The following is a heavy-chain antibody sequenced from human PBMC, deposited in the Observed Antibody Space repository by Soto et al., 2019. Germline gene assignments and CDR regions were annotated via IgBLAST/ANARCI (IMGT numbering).Heavy chain of an antibody. CDR1: GGSISSYY. V-gene: IGHV4-59*01. CDR3: ARVRRRDRSSSWYPIPYGMDV. CDR2: IYYSGST. Sequence: PSETLSLTCTVSGGSISSYYWSWIRQPPGKGLEWIGYIYYSGSTNYNPSLKSRVTISVDTSKNQFSLKLSSVTAADTAVYYCARVRRRDRSSSWYPIPYGMDVWGQGTTVTVSS. J-gene: IGHJ6*02. D-gene: IGHD6-13*01.